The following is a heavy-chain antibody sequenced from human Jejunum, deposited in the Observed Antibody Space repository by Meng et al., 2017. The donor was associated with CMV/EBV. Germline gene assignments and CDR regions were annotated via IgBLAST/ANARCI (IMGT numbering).Heavy chain of an antibody. CDR2: IKSETYDGTT. CDR3: TTVGPYSRSVY. V-gene: IGHV3-15*07. CDR1: GFTFSDAW. D-gene: IGHD1-14*01. J-gene: IGHJ4*02. Sequence: AASGFTFSDAWMNWVRQAPGKGLEWVGRIKSETYDGTTDYAAPVKGRFTISRDDSKNMLYLQMNSLKTEDTAVYYCTTVGPYSRSVYWGQGTLVTVSS.